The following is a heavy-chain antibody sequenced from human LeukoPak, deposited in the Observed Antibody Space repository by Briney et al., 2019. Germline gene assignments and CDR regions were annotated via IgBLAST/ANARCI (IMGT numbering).Heavy chain of an antibody. V-gene: IGHV1-69*13. CDR3: ASTSPVLRYFGWCHNWFDP. CDR2: IIPIFGTA. CDR1: GGTFSSYA. J-gene: IGHJ5*02. D-gene: IGHD3-9*01. Sequence: ASVKVSCKASGGTFSSYAISWVRQAPGQGLEWMGGIIPIFGTANYAQKFQGRVTITADESTSTAYMELSSLRSEDTGVYYCASTSPVLRYFGWCHNWFDPWGQGTLVTVSS.